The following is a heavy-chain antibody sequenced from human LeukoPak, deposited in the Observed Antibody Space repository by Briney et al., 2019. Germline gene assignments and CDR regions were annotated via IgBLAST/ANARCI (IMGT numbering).Heavy chain of an antibody. CDR3: ASGFLGEYSSSSGLGYFDY. D-gene: IGHD6-6*01. CDR2: TYYRSKWYN. CDR1: GDSVSSNSAA. J-gene: IGHJ4*02. V-gene: IGHV6-1*01. Sequence: SQTLSLTCAISGDSVSSNSAAWNWIRQSPSRGLEWLGRTYYRSKWYNDYAVSVKSRITINPDTSKNQFSLQLNSVTPEDTAVYYCASGFLGEYSSSSGLGYFDYWGQGTLVTVSS.